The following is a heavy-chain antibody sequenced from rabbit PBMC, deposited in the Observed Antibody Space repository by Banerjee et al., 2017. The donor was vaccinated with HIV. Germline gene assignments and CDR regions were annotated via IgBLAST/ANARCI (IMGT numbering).Heavy chain of an antibody. Sequence: QSLEESGGDLVKPEGSLTLTCKASGFDLSSYYYMCWVRQAPGKGLEWIACIYTGGIGSTWYASWAKGRFTIPKASSTTVTLQMNSLTAADTATYFCARESGSAGAGYALWGPGTLVTVS. CDR1: GFDLSSYYY. D-gene: IGHD6-1*01. CDR3: ARESGSAGAGYAL. CDR2: IYTGGIGST. J-gene: IGHJ6*01. V-gene: IGHV1S40*01.